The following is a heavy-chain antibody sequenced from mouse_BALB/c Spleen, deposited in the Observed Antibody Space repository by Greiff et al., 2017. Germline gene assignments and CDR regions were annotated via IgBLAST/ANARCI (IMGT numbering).Heavy chain of an antibody. Sequence: EVQRVESGGGLVKPGGSLKLSCAASGFTFSDYYMYWVRQTPEKRLEWVATISDGGSYTYYPDSVKGRFTISRDNAKNNLYLQMSSLKSEDTAMYYCARGRITTASYAMDYWGQGTSVTVSS. J-gene: IGHJ4*01. CDR3: ARGRITTASYAMDY. CDR2: ISDGGSYT. D-gene: IGHD1-2*01. V-gene: IGHV5-4*02. CDR1: GFTFSDYY.